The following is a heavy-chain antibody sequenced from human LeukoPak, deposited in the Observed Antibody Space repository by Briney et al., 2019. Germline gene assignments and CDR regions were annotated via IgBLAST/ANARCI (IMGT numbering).Heavy chain of an antibody. CDR3: GKGPGYSVYDNLPHH. Sequence: PGGSLRLSCAASGFTFSSYGMHWVRQAPGKGLEWVAFIRYDGSNKYYADSVKGRFTISRDNSKNTLNLQMNSLRVEDTAVYFCGKGPGYSVYDNLPHHWGQGTLVTVSS. D-gene: IGHD5/OR15-5a*01. V-gene: IGHV3-30*02. CDR2: IRYDGSNK. CDR1: GFTFSSYG. J-gene: IGHJ5*02.